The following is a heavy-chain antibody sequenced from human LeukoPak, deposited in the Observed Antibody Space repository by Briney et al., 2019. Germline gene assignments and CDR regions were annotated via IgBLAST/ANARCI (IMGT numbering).Heavy chain of an antibody. Sequence: SETLSLTCAVYGGSFSGYYWSWIRQPPGKGLEWIGEINHSGSTNYNPSLKSRVTMSVDTSKNQFSLKLSSVTAADTAVYFCARTPIYYYDNSGYYNWGQGTLVTVSS. CDR1: GGSFSGYY. CDR3: ARTPIYYYDNSGYYN. CDR2: INHSGST. V-gene: IGHV4-34*01. J-gene: IGHJ4*02. D-gene: IGHD3-22*01.